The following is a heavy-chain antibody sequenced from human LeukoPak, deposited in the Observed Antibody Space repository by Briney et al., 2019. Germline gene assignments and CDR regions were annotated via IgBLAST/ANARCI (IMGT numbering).Heavy chain of an antibody. J-gene: IGHJ4*02. CDR2: ISGSGDST. D-gene: IGHD3-10*01. CDR3: AKTLPTFYGSGSYYKNPIDY. CDR1: GFTFSSYG. Sequence: GGTLRLSCAASGFTFSSYGMSWVRQAPGKGLEWVSAISGSGDSTFYADSVKGRFTISRDNSKNTLYMLMNSLRAEDTAVYYCAKTLPTFYGSGSYYKNPIDYWGQGTLVTVSS. V-gene: IGHV3-23*01.